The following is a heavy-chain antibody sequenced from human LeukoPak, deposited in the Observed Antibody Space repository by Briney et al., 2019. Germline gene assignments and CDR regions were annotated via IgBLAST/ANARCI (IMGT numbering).Heavy chain of an antibody. V-gene: IGHV4-34*01. CDR2: INHSGST. CDR3: ARLRGYSYGYHNH. D-gene: IGHD5-18*01. J-gene: IGHJ5*02. Sequence: SETLSLTCAVYGGSFSGYYWSWIRQPPGKGLEWIGEINHSGSTNYNPSLKSRVTISVDTSKNQFSLKLSSVTAADTAVYYCARLRGYSYGYHNHWGQGTLVTVSS. CDR1: GGSFSGYY.